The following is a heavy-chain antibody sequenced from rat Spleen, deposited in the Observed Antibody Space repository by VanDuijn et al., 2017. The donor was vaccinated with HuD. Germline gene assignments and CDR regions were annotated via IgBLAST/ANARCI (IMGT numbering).Heavy chain of an antibody. CDR3: ARIRDVMDV. CDR1: GYSITSSYR. CDR2: IDNAGST. Sequence: EVQPQESGPGLVKPSQSLSLTCSVTGYSITSSYRWNWIRKFPGNKLEWMGYIDNAGSTNYNPSLKSRISITRDTSKNQFFLQVNSVIIEDTATYYCARIRDVMDVWGQGASVTVSS. V-gene: IGHV3-3*01. D-gene: IGHD1-6*01. J-gene: IGHJ4*01.